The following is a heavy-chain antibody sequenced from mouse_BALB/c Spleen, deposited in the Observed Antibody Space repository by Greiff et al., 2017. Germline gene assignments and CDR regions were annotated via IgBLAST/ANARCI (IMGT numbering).Heavy chain of an antibody. V-gene: IGHV2-9*02. D-gene: IGHD1-1*01. CDR3: ARDYGSSYPLYFDY. CDR2: IWAGGST. Sequence: QVQLKESGPGLVAPSQSLSITCTVSGFSLTSYGVPWVRQPPGKGLEWLGVIWAGGSTNYNSALMSRLSISKDNSKGQVFLKMNSLQTDDTAMYYCARDYGSSYPLYFDYWGQGTTLTVSS. J-gene: IGHJ2*01. CDR1: GFSLTSYG.